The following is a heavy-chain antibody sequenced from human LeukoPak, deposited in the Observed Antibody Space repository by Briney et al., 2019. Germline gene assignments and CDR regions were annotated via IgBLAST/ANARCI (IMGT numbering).Heavy chain of an antibody. V-gene: IGHV4-59*01. CDR2: IYYSGST. CDR3: ARDRMVRGFGI. J-gene: IGHJ3*02. Sequence: SETLSLTCTVSGGSISSYYWSWIRQPPGKGLEWIGYIYYSGSTNYRPSLKSRVTISVDTSKNQFSLKLSSVTAADTAVYYCARDRMVRGFGIWGQGTMVTVSS. CDR1: GGSISSYY. D-gene: IGHD3-10*01.